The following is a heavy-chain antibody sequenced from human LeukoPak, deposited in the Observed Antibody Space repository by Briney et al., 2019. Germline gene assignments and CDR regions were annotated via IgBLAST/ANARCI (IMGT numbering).Heavy chain of an antibody. D-gene: IGHD3-22*01. Sequence: GGSLRLSCAASGFXFSSNWIDWVRQAPGKGLVWVSRINRDGSSTGYADSVKGRFTISRDNAQNTLYLQMNSLRADDTAFYYCARDAYSSAWDWGQGTLVTVSS. V-gene: IGHV3-74*01. J-gene: IGHJ4*02. CDR3: ARDAYSSAWD. CDR2: INRDGSST. CDR1: GFXFSSNW.